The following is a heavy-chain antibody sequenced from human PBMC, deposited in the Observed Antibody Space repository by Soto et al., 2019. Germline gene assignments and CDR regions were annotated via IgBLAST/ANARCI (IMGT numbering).Heavy chain of an antibody. D-gene: IGHD3-16*01. CDR2: ISGYNGKT. CDR1: GYSFTRYG. CDR3: AREGDRPYYYYGMDV. Sequence: QVQLVQSGNEVKKPGASVNVSCKASGYSFTRYGISWVRQAPGQGLEWMGWISGYNGKTKYAQKLQGRVSMTTDTSTSTAHMELRCLGSDDTAVYYCAREGDRPYYYYGMDVWGQGTTVTVSS. J-gene: IGHJ6*02. V-gene: IGHV1-18*01.